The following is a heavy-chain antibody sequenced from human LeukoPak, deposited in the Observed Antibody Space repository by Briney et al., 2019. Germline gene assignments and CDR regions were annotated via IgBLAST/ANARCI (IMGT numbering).Heavy chain of an antibody. CDR1: GGPISRCY. Sequence: PSETLTLMCTVSGGPISRCYGSWIRQSPGKGLEWIGYIHYSGSTNYNPSIKSRVTISVDRSKNELSLKLSSATAADTAVYYCARHGIAERPEESDYWGQGTLATVSS. D-gene: IGHD6-13*01. J-gene: IGHJ4*02. V-gene: IGHV4-59*08. CDR2: IHYSGST. CDR3: ARHGIAERPEESDY.